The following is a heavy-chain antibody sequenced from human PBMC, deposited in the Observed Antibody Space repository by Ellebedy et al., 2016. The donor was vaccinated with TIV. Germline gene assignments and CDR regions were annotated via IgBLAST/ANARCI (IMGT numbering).Heavy chain of an antibody. D-gene: IGHD5-18*01. CDR3: AKDKGGYSYGYNDAFDI. Sequence: SLKISXAASGFTFDDYAMHWVRQAPGKGLEWVSGISWNSGSIGYADSVKGRFTISRDNAKNSLYLQMNSLRAEDTALYYCAKDKGGYSYGYNDAFDIWGQGTMVTVSS. V-gene: IGHV3-9*01. J-gene: IGHJ3*02. CDR2: ISWNSGSI. CDR1: GFTFDDYA.